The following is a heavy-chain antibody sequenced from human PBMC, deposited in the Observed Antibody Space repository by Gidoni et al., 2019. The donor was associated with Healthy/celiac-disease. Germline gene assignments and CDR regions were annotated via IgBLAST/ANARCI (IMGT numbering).Heavy chain of an antibody. Sequence: EVKLVESGGGLVKPGGSLRLSCAASGVTFSSYSMNWVRQAPGKGLEWVSSISCSSSYIYYADSVKGRFTISRDNAKNSLYLQMNSLGAEDTAVYYCARGMGYSSSPLDYWGQGTLVTVSS. CDR2: ISCSSSYI. CDR1: GVTFSSYS. J-gene: IGHJ4*02. V-gene: IGHV3-21*01. D-gene: IGHD6-6*01. CDR3: ARGMGYSSSPLDY.